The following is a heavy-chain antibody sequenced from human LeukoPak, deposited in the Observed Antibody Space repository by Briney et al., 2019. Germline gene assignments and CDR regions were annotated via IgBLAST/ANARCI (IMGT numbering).Heavy chain of an antibody. Sequence: QPGRSQRLSCAASGFTFTTFGIHWVRQAPGKGLEWVAAISPHGNIEYYTDSVKGRFTISRDNSKNMIYLQMNSLRGEDSAVYYCAKINNNDDYWGQGNLVTVSS. CDR2: ISPHGNIE. CDR3: AKINNNDDY. D-gene: IGHD1/OR15-1a*01. J-gene: IGHJ4*02. CDR1: GFTFTTFG. V-gene: IGHV3-30*18.